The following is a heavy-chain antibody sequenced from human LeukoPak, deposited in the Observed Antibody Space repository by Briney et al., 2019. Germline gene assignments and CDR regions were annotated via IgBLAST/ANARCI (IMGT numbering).Heavy chain of an antibody. CDR2: ITSSGRYI. CDR1: GFTFSSYS. V-gene: IGHV3-21*01. J-gene: IGHJ4*02. D-gene: IGHD4-17*01. CDR3: ARDLPEMTTVTTGDY. Sequence: GGSLRLSCAASGFTFSSYSMNWVRQAPGKGLEWVSSITSSGRYIYYADSVKGRFTISRDNSNNSLYLQMNSLRAEDTAVYYCARDLPEMTTVTTGDYWGQGTLVTVSS.